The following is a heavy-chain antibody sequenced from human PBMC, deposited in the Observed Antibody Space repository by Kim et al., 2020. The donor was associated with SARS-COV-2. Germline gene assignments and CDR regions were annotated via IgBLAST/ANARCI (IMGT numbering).Heavy chain of an antibody. Sequence: GGSLRLSCAASGFTFSSYAMHWVRQAPGKGLEWVAVISYDGSNKYYADSVKGRFTISRDNSKNTLYLQMNSLRAEDTAVYYCARDLPYSGSYYDAFDIWGQGTMVTVSS. CDR2: ISYDGSNK. J-gene: IGHJ3*02. V-gene: IGHV3-30*04. CDR1: GFTFSSYA. CDR3: ARDLPYSGSYYDAFDI. D-gene: IGHD1-26*01.